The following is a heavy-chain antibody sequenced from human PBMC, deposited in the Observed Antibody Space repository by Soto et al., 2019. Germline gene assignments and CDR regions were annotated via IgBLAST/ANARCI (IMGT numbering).Heavy chain of an antibody. Sequence: SETLSLTCAIYGGSFRGYYWSWIRQPPGKGLEWIWEINESGSANYNPSLKSRVTISVDTSKNQFSLNLRSVTAADTAMYYCARQFVVVVVATTRDAFEIWGQGTMVTVSS. CDR3: ARQFVVVVVATTRDAFEI. CDR1: GGSFRGYY. D-gene: IGHD2-15*01. J-gene: IGHJ3*02. CDR2: INESGSA. V-gene: IGHV4-34*01.